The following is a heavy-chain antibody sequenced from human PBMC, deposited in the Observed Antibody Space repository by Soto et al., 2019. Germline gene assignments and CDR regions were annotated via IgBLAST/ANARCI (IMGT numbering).Heavy chain of an antibody. CDR3: ARDLTVTSGSAFDI. CDR1: GGSISSGGYY. V-gene: IGHV4-31*03. J-gene: IGHJ3*02. Sequence: QVQLQESGPGLVKPSQTLSLTCTVSGGSISSGGYYWSWIRQHPGKGLEWIGYIYYSGSTYYNPATKSRVTISVDTSKNQFSLKLSSVTAADTAVYYCARDLTVTSGSAFDIWGQGTMVTVSS. D-gene: IGHD3-10*01. CDR2: IYYSGST.